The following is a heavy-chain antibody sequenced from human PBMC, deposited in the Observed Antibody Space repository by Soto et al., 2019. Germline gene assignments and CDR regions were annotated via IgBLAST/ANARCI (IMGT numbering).Heavy chain of an antibody. CDR1: GFTFSSYA. J-gene: IGHJ4*02. D-gene: IGHD3-10*01. V-gene: IGHV3-30-3*01. CDR3: ARLEITMVRGVTDY. CDR2: ISYDGSNK. Sequence: QVQLVESGGGVVQPGRSLRLSCAASGFTFSSYAMHWVRQAPGKGLEWVAVISYDGSNKYYADSVKGRFTISRDNSKNTVYLQMNSLRAEDTAVYYCARLEITMVRGVTDYWGQGTLVTVSS.